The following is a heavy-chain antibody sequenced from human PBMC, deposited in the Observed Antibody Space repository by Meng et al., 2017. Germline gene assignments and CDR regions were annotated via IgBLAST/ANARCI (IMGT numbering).Heavy chain of an antibody. CDR1: GITLSSNY. V-gene: IGHV3-66*02. CDR2: IHSGGRT. J-gene: IGHJ4*02. CDR3: AGYESLWTPLDY. D-gene: IGHD5-18*01. Sequence: GESLKISCAGSGITLSSNYMNWVRQAPGKGLEWVSVIHSGGRTDYIDSVRGRFTISRDNSKNTVYLQMNSLRAEDTAVYYCAGYESLWTPLDYWGQGTLVTVSS.